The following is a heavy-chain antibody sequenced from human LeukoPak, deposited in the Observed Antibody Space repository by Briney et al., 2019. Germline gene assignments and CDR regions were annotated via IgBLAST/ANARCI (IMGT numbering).Heavy chain of an antibody. J-gene: IGHJ4*02. D-gene: IGHD2-15*01. CDR3: ARGMLLGYYFDY. CDR2: INHSGST. CDR1: GGSFSGYY. Sequence: ASETLSLTCAVYGGSFSGYYWSWIRQPPGKGLEWIGEINHSGSTNYNPSLKSRVTISVDTSKNQFSLKLSSVTAADTAVYYCARGMLLGYYFDYWGQGTLVTVSS. V-gene: IGHV4-34*01.